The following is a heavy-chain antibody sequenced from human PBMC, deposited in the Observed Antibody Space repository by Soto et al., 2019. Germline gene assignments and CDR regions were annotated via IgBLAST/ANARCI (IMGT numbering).Heavy chain of an antibody. D-gene: IGHD1-26*01. CDR3: TPEGAGFGY. J-gene: IGHJ4*02. CDR1: GFTFSDSA. Sequence: PGGSLRLSCAVSGFTFSDSAMHWVRQASGEGLEWVGRVRSKAKTYATAYAASVKGRFTISRDDSKNTAYLQMNSLKTEDTAVYYCTPEGAGFGYWGQGTLVTSPQ. CDR2: VRSKAKTYAT. V-gene: IGHV3-73*01.